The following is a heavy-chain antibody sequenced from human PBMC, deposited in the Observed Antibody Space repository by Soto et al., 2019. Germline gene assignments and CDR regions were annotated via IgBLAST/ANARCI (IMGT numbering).Heavy chain of an antibody. Sequence: QVHLMESGGGVVQPGGSLRLSCAASGFTFRSYAIHWVRQAPGNGLEWVAIISYDGSTKFYTDSVKGRFTISRDNSNNTLYLQMNRLRSEDTAIYYCARDGRTGTTLPHGGLDQWGQGTLVTVSS. CDR1: GFTFRSYA. CDR2: ISYDGSTK. V-gene: IGHV3-30-3*01. J-gene: IGHJ4*02. D-gene: IGHD3-10*01. CDR3: ARDGRTGTTLPHGGLDQ.